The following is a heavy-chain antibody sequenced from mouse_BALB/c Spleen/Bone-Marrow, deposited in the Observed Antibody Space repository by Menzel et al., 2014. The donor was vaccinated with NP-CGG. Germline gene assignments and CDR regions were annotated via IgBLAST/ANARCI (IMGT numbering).Heavy chain of an antibody. CDR1: GYSFTDYF. J-gene: IGHJ2*02. Sequence: EVKLEESGPELVEPGASVKISCKASGYSFTDYFMNWVKQSHGKSLEWIGRINPYSGDTFYNQKFKAKATLTVDKSSSTAHMELLSLTSEDSAVYYCGRWANWGQGTSLTVSS. V-gene: IGHV1-37*01. CDR2: INPYSGDT. CDR3: GRWAN.